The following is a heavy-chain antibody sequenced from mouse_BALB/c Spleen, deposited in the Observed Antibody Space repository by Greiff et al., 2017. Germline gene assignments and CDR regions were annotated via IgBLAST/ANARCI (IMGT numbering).Heavy chain of an antibody. Sequence: EVKLMESGGGLVKPGGSLKLSCAASGFTFSSYTMSWVRQTPEKRLEWVATISSGGSYTYYPDSVKGRFTISRDTAENTLYLQMSSLKSEDTAMYYCARNGNPPYYYAMDYWGQGTSVTVSS. CDR3: ARNGNPPYYYAMDY. J-gene: IGHJ4*01. CDR1: GFTFSSYT. CDR2: ISSGGSYT. D-gene: IGHD2-1*01. V-gene: IGHV5-6-4*01.